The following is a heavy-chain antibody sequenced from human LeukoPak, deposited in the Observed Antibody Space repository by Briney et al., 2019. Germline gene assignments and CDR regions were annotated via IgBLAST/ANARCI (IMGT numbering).Heavy chain of an antibody. CDR2: IYYSGST. V-gene: IGHV4-39*01. J-gene: IGHJ6*03. D-gene: IGHD5-18*01. CDR1: GGSISSSSYY. CDR3: ARQQLWLRDYYYYMDV. Sequence: PSETLSLTCTVSGGSISSSSYYWGWIRQPPGKGLEWIGSIYYSGSTYYNPSLKSRVTISVDTSKNQSSLKLSSVTAADTAVYYCARQQLWLRDYYYYMDVWGKGTTVTISS.